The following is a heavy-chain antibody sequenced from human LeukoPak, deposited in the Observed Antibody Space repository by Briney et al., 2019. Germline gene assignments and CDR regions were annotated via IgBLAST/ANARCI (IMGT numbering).Heavy chain of an antibody. CDR1: GFTVSSNY. D-gene: IGHD5-18*01. CDR3: AKDKAQLWYPAFDY. Sequence: GGSLRLSCAASGFTVSSNYMSWVRQAPGKGLEWVSVIYSGGSTYYADSVKGRFTISRDNSKNTLYLQMNSLRAEDTAVYYCAKDKAQLWYPAFDYWGKGTLVTVSS. CDR2: IYSGGST. J-gene: IGHJ4*02. V-gene: IGHV3-66*01.